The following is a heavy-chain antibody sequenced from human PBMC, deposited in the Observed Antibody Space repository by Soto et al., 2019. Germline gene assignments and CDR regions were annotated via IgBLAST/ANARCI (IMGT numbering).Heavy chain of an antibody. V-gene: IGHV3-33*01. CDR3: ARDDCSSPSCYVY. Sequence: QVHLVESGGGVVQPGGSLRLSCAASGFFFGNFGMHWVRRAPGKGLEWVAAIQSDGSKKYYADSVKGRFTISRDNSKNTLDLQMDSLRAEDTCVYFCARDDCSSPSCYVYWGQGTPVTVSS. CDR2: IQSDGSKK. CDR1: GFFFGNFG. J-gene: IGHJ4*02. D-gene: IGHD2-2*01.